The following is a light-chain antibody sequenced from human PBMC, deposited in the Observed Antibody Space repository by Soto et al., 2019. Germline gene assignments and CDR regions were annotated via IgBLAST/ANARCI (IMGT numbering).Light chain of an antibody. Sequence: DIQMTQSPSTLSASVGDRVTITCRSSQSISSWLAWYQQKPGKAPKLLIYDASSLESGVPSRFSGSGSGTEFTLTISSLQPDDFATYYCQQYNTDSPLTFGGGTKVDTK. CDR1: QSISSW. J-gene: IGKJ4*01. CDR2: DAS. CDR3: QQYNTDSPLT. V-gene: IGKV1-5*01.